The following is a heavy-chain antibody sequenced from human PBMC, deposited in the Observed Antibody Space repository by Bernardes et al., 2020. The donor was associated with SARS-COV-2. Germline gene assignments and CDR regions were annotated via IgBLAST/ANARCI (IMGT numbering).Heavy chain of an antibody. Sequence: SSTLSLTFTVSGGSISSSSYYWGWIRQPPGKGLEWIGSIYYSGSTYYNPSLKSRVTISVDTSKNQFSLKLSSVTAADTAVYYCARGGSRATWIQLWFSPPFDYWGQGTLVTVSS. V-gene: IGHV4-39*01. CDR3: ARGGSRATWIQLWFSPPFDY. CDR1: GGSISSSSYY. D-gene: IGHD5-18*01. CDR2: IYYSGST. J-gene: IGHJ4*02.